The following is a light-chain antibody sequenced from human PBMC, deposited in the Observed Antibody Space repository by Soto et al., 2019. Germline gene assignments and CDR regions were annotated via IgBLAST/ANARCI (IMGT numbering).Light chain of an antibody. CDR3: SSYTSSSTNV. Sequence: QSALAQPASVSGSPGQSITISCTGNSDFVGSFSLVPWYQQHPGKAPKVMISEGHRRPSGVSNRFSGSKSGNTASLTISGLQAEDEADYYCSSYTSSSTNVFGTGTKVTVL. CDR2: EGH. CDR1: SDFVGSFSL. V-gene: IGLV2-14*02. J-gene: IGLJ1*01.